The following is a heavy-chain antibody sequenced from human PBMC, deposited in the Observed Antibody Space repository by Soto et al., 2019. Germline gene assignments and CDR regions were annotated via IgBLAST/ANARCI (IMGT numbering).Heavy chain of an antibody. D-gene: IGHD3-3*01. V-gene: IGHV3-33*01. CDR2: IWYDGSNK. CDR3: ARTDYDFWGGPASVYNWFAP. J-gene: IGHJ5*02. CDR1: GFTFSSYG. Sequence: QVQLVESGGGVVQPGRSLRLSCAASGFTFSSYGMHWVRQAPGKGLEWVAVIWYDGSNKYYADSVKGRFTISRDNSKNTLYLQMNSLSAEYKAGYYCARTDYDFWGGPASVYNWFAPWGQGTLVTVSS.